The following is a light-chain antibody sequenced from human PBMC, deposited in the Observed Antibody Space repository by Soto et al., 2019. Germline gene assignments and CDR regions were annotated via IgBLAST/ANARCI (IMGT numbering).Light chain of an antibody. J-gene: IGKJ2*01. Sequence: IQMTQSPSSLSASEGDRVTITCRASQSVDAYLHWFQQKPGKPPKLLIYAASTLQSGVPSRFSGSGSETDFTLTISSLQPEDFATDYCQQSHSAPYTFGQGTNVEIK. CDR2: AAS. CDR3: QQSHSAPYT. V-gene: IGKV1-39*01. CDR1: QSVDAY.